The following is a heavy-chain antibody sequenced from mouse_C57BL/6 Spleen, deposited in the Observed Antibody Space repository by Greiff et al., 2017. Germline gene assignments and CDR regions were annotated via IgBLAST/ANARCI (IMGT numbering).Heavy chain of an antibody. CDR2: ISSGGSYT. CDR3: ARRGTTVVAHFDY. J-gene: IGHJ2*01. V-gene: IGHV5-6*01. Sequence: EVQLQQSGGDLVKPGGSLKLSCAASGFTFSSYGMSWVRQTPDKRLEWVATISSGGSYTYYPDSVKGRFTISRDNAKNTLYLQMSSLKSEDTAMYYCARRGTTVVAHFDYWGQGTTLTVSS. D-gene: IGHD1-1*01. CDR1: GFTFSSYG.